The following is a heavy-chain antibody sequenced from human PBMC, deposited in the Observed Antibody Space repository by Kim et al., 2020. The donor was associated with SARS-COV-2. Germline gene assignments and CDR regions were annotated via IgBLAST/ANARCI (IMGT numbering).Heavy chain of an antibody. CDR2: IYYSGST. Sequence: SETLSLTCTVSGGSISSYYWSWIRQPPGKGLEWIGYIYYSGSTNYNPSLKSRVTISVDTSKNQFSLKLSSVTAADTAVYYCARDRDGYNYFDYWGQGTLVTVSS. J-gene: IGHJ4*02. CDR1: GGSISSYY. V-gene: IGHV4-59*01. D-gene: IGHD5-12*01. CDR3: ARDRDGYNYFDY.